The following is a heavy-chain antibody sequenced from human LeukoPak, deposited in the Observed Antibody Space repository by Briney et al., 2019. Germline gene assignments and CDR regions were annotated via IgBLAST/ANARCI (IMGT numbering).Heavy chain of an antibody. Sequence: GGSLRLSCAASGFTVSSNYMSWVRQAPGKGLEWVSVIYSGGSTYYADSVKGRFTISRDNYKNTLYLQMNSLRAEDTAVYYCAREAKATWEPFDYWGQGTLVTVSS. D-gene: IGHD1-26*01. V-gene: IGHV3-66*01. CDR2: IYSGGST. J-gene: IGHJ4*02. CDR1: GFTVSSNY. CDR3: AREAKATWEPFDY.